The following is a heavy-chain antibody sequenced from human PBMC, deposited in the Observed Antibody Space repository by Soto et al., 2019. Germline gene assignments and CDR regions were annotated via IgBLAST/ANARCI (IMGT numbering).Heavy chain of an antibody. Sequence: ASVKVSCKASGYTFTSYGISWVRQAPGQGLEWMGWISAYNGNTNYAQKLQGRVTMTTDTSTSTAYMELSSLRSEDTAVYYCARMAPKSGWFDPWGQGTLVTVSS. D-gene: IGHD5-12*01. V-gene: IGHV1-18*01. CDR2: ISAYNGNT. J-gene: IGHJ5*02. CDR1: GYTFTSYG. CDR3: ARMAPKSGWFDP.